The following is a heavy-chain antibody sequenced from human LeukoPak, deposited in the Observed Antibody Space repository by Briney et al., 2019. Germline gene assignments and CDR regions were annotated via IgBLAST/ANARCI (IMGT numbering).Heavy chain of an antibody. CDR2: ISGSGGNT. CDR3: AKDRSLSIDY. V-gene: IGHV3-23*01. Sequence: GGSLRLSCAASGFTFSNYAMSWVRQAPGKGLEWVSAISGSGGNTYYADSVKGRCTISRDNSKNTLYLQMNSLRAEDTAVYYCAKDRSLSIDYWGQGTLVTVSS. J-gene: IGHJ4*02. CDR1: GFTFSNYA.